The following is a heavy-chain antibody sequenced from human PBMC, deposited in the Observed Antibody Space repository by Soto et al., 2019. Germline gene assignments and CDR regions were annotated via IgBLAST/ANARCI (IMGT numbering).Heavy chain of an antibody. Sequence: GGSLRLSCTASGFTFGDYAMSWFRQAPGKGLEWVGFIRSKAYGGTTEYAASVKGRFTISRDDSKSIACLQMNSLKTEDTAVYYCTRVSFQYYDFWSGYYWPDAFDIWGQGTMVTVSS. J-gene: IGHJ3*02. CDR2: IRSKAYGGTT. V-gene: IGHV3-49*03. CDR1: GFTFGDYA. D-gene: IGHD3-3*01. CDR3: TRVSFQYYDFWSGYYWPDAFDI.